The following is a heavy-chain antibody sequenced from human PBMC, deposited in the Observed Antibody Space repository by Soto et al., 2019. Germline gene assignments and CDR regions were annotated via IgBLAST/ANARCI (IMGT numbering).Heavy chain of an antibody. CDR1: GFSFSTSGVG. CDR3: AHSLNADYYDSSGYYETAEYFQH. Sequence: SGATLVNPTQTLTLTCTVSGFSFSTSGVGVGWIRQPPGKALEWLALIYWDDDKRYSPSLKSRLTITKDTSKNQVVLTMTNMDPVDTATYYCAHSLNADYYDSSGYYETAEYFQHWGQGTLVTVS. V-gene: IGHV2-5*02. CDR2: IYWDDDK. D-gene: IGHD3-22*01. J-gene: IGHJ1*01.